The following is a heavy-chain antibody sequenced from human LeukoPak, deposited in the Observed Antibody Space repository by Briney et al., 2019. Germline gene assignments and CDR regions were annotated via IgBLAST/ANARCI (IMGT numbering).Heavy chain of an antibody. Sequence: GGSLRLSCAASGFTFDDYGMSWVRQAPGKGLEWVSGINWNGGSTGYADSVKGRFTISRDNSKNTLYLQMNSLRAEDTAVYYCARDGYSYALDYWGQGTLVTVSS. D-gene: IGHD5-18*01. CDR3: ARDGYSYALDY. CDR2: INWNGGST. J-gene: IGHJ4*02. CDR1: GFTFDDYG. V-gene: IGHV3-20*04.